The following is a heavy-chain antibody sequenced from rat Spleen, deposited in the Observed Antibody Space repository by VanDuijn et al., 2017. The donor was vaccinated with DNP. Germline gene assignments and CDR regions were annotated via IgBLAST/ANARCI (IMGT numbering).Heavy chain of an antibody. CDR2: ITNTGGST. CDR1: GFTFNNSW. CDR3: TMGTEDGY. D-gene: IGHD1-11*01. V-gene: IGHV5-31*01. J-gene: IGHJ3*01. Sequence: EVQRVESGGGLVQPGRSLKLSCAASGFTFNNSWMPWLRQAPGKGLEWVASITNTGGSTYYPDSVKGRFNISRENAKSTLYLQMNSLRSEDTATYYCTMGTEDGYWGQGTLVTVAS.